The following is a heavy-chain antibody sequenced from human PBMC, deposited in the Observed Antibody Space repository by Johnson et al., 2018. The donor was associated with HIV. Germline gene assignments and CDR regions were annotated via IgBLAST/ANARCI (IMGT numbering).Heavy chain of an antibody. J-gene: IGHJ3*02. D-gene: IGHD2-15*01. V-gene: IGHV3-23*01. CDR2: ISGSGGST. CDR3: AKDRTRYSDAFDI. CDR1: GFTVSSNY. Sequence: VQLLESGGGLVQPGGSLRLSCAASGFTVSSNYMSWVRQAPGKGLEWVSVISGSGGSTYYADSVNGRFTISRDNSKNTLYLQMNSLRAEDTAVYYCAKDRTRYSDAFDIWGQGTMVTVSS.